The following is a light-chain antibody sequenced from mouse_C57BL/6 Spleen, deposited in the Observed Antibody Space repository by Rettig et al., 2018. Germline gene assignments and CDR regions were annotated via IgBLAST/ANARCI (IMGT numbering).Light chain of an antibody. CDR3: QHFWSTPRT. CDR2: TAT. Sequence: DIQMTQSPASLSVSVGETVTITCRASENIYSNLAWYQQKQGKSPQLLVYTATNLADGVPSRFSGCGSGTQYSLKINSLQSEDFGTYYCQHFWSTPRTFGGGTKLEIK. CDR1: ENIYSN. J-gene: IGKJ1*01. V-gene: IGKV12-46*01.